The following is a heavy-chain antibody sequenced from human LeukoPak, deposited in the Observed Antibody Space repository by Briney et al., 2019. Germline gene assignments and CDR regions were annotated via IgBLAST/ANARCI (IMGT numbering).Heavy chain of an antibody. V-gene: IGHV3-43D*04. Sequence: PGXXLXLSCAASDGIHWVGQATAEGRAWGSLISWDGGMTYYADAVKCRFTISRDNNKNSLYLQMNSLGAEDTALYYCAKGRIGSRSPFDYWGQGTLVTVSS. CDR1: DG. CDR2: ISWDGGMT. CDR3: AKGRIGSRSPFDY. D-gene: IGHD2-21*01. J-gene: IGHJ4*02.